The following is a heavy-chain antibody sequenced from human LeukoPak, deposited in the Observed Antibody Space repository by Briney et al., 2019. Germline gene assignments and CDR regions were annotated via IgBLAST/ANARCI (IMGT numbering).Heavy chain of an antibody. J-gene: IGHJ5*02. CDR1: GFTFSSYG. V-gene: IGHV3-30*02. Sequence: GGSLRLPCAASGFTFSSYGMHWVRQAPGKGLEWVAFIRYDGSNKYYADSVKGRFTISRDNSKNTLYLQMNSLRAEDTAVYYCANVGYYDSSGYPHWFDPWGQGTLVTVSS. CDR2: IRYDGSNK. CDR3: ANVGYYDSSGYPHWFDP. D-gene: IGHD3-22*01.